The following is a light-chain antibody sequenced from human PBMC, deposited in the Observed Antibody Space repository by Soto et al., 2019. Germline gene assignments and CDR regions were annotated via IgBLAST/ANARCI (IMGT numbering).Light chain of an antibody. V-gene: IGKV3-15*01. Sequence: EIVMTQSPDTLSVSPGERATLSCRASQSVSSNLAWYQQKPGQAPRLLIYGASTRATGIQARFSGSGSGTEFTLTISSLQSEDFADYYCQQYNDWLTFGGGTKVEIK. J-gene: IGKJ4*01. CDR2: GAS. CDR3: QQYNDWLT. CDR1: QSVSSN.